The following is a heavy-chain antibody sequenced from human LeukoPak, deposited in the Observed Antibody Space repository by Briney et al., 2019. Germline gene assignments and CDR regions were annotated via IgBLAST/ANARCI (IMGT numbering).Heavy chain of an antibody. Sequence: SETLSLTCTVSGGSISSSSYYWSWIRQPPGKGLEWIEYIYYRGSTNYNPSLKSRVTFSVDTSKNQFSLKLNSVTAADTAVYYCARGGDYGDLRYFDYWGQGTLVTVSS. CDR2: IYYRGST. CDR1: GGSISSSSYY. V-gene: IGHV4-61*01. J-gene: IGHJ4*02. D-gene: IGHD4-17*01. CDR3: ARGGDYGDLRYFDY.